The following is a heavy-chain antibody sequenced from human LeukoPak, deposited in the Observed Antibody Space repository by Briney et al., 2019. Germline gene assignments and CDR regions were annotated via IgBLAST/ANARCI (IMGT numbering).Heavy chain of an antibody. CDR2: ISYDGSNK. Sequence: GGSLRLSCAASGFTFSSYAMHWVRQAPGKGLEWVAVISYDGSNKYYADSVKGRFTISRDNSKNTLYLQMNSLRAEDTAVYYCAKTGTMGYYFDYWGQGTLVTVSS. CDR1: GFTFSSYA. V-gene: IGHV3-30-3*02. J-gene: IGHJ4*02. D-gene: IGHD3-10*01. CDR3: AKTGTMGYYFDY.